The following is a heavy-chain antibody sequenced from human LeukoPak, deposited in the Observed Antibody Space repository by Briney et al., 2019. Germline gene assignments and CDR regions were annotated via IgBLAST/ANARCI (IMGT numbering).Heavy chain of an antibody. Sequence: SETLSLTCTVSGASIISGGYYWSWIRQHPGKGLEWIGYIYYTGSTYYNPSLKNRLTISIDTSKSQFSLKLTSVTAADTAVYYCARDPIAYCGADCYSDWGQGTLVTVSS. V-gene: IGHV4-31*03. CDR1: GASIISGGYY. J-gene: IGHJ4*02. D-gene: IGHD2-21*02. CDR2: IYYTGST. CDR3: ARDPIAYCGADCYSD.